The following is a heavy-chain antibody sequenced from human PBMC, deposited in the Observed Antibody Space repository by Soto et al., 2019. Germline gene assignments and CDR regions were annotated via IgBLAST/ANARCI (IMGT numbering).Heavy chain of an antibody. Sequence: QVQLVESGGGVVQPGRSLRLSCAASGFTFSSYAMHWVRQAPGKGLEWVAVISYDGSNKYYADSVKGRFTISRDNSKTTLYLQMNSLRAEETAVYYCARGGSHIVVVPDPDYWGQGTLVTVSS. J-gene: IGHJ4*02. CDR2: ISYDGSNK. CDR3: ARGGSHIVVVPDPDY. V-gene: IGHV3-30-3*01. CDR1: GFTFSSYA. D-gene: IGHD2-21*01.